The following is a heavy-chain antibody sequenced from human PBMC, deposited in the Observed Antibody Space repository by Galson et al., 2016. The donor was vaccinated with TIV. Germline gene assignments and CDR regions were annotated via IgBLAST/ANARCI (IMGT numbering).Heavy chain of an antibody. J-gene: IGHJ4*02. Sequence: QSGAEVKKPEESLRISCKASGDSISSYWVGWVRQIPGKGLEWMGIIYPRDSETRYSPSFQGQVTISADESISTVYLQWSSLKASDTAIYFCARAPGYSGYSYGYFDSWGQGTLVTVSS. CDR2: IYPRDSET. D-gene: IGHD5-18*01. CDR3: ARAPGYSGYSYGYFDS. CDR1: GDSISSYW. V-gene: IGHV5-51*03.